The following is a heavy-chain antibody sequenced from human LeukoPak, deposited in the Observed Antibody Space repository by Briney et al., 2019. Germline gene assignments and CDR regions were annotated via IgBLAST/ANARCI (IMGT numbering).Heavy chain of an antibody. Sequence: PSETLSLTYAVDGRACSRYSWNWIRQPPGKGPEWIGEIDHGGSANYSPSLKTRVTISVDTSKNQFSLRLSSLTAADPAVYYCARGRVVAASFRFWGQGTLVTVSS. CDR3: ARGRVVAASFRF. D-gene: IGHD6-25*01. CDR2: IDHGGSA. J-gene: IGHJ4*02. V-gene: IGHV4-34*01. CDR1: GRACSRYS.